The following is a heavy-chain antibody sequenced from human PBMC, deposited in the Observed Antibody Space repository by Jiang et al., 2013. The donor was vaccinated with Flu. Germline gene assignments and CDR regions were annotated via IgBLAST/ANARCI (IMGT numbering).Heavy chain of an antibody. V-gene: IGHV4-59*01. J-gene: IGHJ4*02. CDR3: ARLSYTSCCGTYDS. D-gene: IGHD2-2*01. Sequence: KYNPSLKSRVTLSVDTPKNQLSLNLNSVTASDTAVYYCARLSYTSCCGTYDSWGQGTLVTVSS.